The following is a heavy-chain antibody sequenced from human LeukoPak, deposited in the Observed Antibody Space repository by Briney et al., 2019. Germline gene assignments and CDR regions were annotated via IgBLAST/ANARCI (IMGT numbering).Heavy chain of an antibody. CDR2: VYPGDSDT. CDR3: ARGNHGDYPDNWFDP. V-gene: IGHV5-51*01. D-gene: IGHD4-17*01. J-gene: IGHJ5*02. CDR1: GSSFSSYW. Sequence: GGSLKISCKASGSSFSSYWIGWVRRRPGKGLEWMGIVYPGDSDTIYSPSFQGQVTISADESINTAYLQWTSLKASDTAMYFCARGNHGDYPDNWFDPWGQGTLVIVSS.